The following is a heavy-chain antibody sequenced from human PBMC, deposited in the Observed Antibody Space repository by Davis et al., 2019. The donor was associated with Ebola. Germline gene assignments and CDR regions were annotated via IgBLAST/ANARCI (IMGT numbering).Heavy chain of an antibody. CDR2: IKQDGSEK. CDR3: ARTPRYDSNWYFDV. CDR1: GGSFSGYY. D-gene: IGHD3-3*01. V-gene: IGHV3-7*01. Sequence: PSETLSLTCAVYGGSFSGYYWSRVRQAPGKGLEWLANIKQDGSEKYYVDSVEGRFTISRDNSMNTLYLQMNSLRAEDTALYNCARTPRYDSNWYFDVWGRGTLVTVSS. J-gene: IGHJ2*01.